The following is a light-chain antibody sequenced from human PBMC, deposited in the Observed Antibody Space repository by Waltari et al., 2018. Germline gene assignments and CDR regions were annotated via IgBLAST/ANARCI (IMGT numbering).Light chain of an antibody. CDR3: QQTYTTPYT. J-gene: IGKJ2*01. Sequence: DIQMTQSPSSLSASVGDRVTITCRASQSISSFLGWYQQTPGKAPNLLIFAASTWQSGVPSRFSGSGSGTDFTLTISSLKAEDFATYYCQQTYTTPYTYGQGTKLEIK. CDR1: QSISSF. CDR2: AAS. V-gene: IGKV1-39*01.